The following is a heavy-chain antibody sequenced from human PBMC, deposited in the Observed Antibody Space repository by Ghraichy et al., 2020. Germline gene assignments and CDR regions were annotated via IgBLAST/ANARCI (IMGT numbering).Heavy chain of an antibody. CDR1: GGSISSYY. V-gene: IGHV4-59*08. CDR3: ARGGYSYGYDFDY. Sequence: SETLSLTCTVSGGSISSYYWSWIRQPPGKGLEWIGYIYYSGSTNYNPSLKSRVTISVDTSKNQFSLKLSSVTAADTAVYYCARGGYSYGYDFDYWGQGTLVTVSS. D-gene: IGHD5-18*01. CDR2: IYYSGST. J-gene: IGHJ4*02.